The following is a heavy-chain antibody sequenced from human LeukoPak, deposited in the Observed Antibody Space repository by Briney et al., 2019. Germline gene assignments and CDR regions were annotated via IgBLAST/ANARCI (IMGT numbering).Heavy chain of an antibody. V-gene: IGHV4-59*01. CDR3: ARGRRDGYVY. D-gene: IGHD5-24*01. CDR2: IYYSGST. Sequence: SETLSLTCSVSGGSISSYYWSWIRQPPGKGLEWIGYIYYSGSTNYNPSLNSRVTISVDTSKNQFSLRLSSVTAADTAVYYCARGRRDGYVYWGQGTLVTVSS. J-gene: IGHJ4*02. CDR1: GGSISSYY.